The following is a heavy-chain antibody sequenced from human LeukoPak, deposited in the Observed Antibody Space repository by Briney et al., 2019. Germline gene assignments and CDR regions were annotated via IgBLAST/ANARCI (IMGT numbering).Heavy chain of an antibody. CDR3: ARQGYISGQGFRNNRFDP. CDR2: IFYSGST. CDR1: GGSISSSSFH. J-gene: IGHJ5*02. V-gene: IGHV4-39*01. D-gene: IGHD6-19*01. Sequence: PAETLSLICTVSGGSISSSSFHWGWIRQPPGKGLEWIGTIFYSGSTYYNPSLKSRVTMSVDTSKNQFSLKLSSVTAADTAVYYCARQGYISGQGFRNNRFDPWGQGSLVTVSS.